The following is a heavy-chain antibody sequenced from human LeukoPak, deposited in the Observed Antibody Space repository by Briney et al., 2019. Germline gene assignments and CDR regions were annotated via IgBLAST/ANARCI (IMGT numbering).Heavy chain of an antibody. D-gene: IGHD3-22*01. Sequence: GGSLRLSCAASGFTFSSYSMNWVRQAPGKGLEWVSYISSSSTIYYADSVKGRFTISRDNAKNTLYLQMNSLRAEDTAVYYCARARITMIVEAFDIWGQGTMVTVSS. CDR3: ARARITMIVEAFDI. CDR2: ISSSSTI. J-gene: IGHJ3*02. V-gene: IGHV3-48*01. CDR1: GFTFSSYS.